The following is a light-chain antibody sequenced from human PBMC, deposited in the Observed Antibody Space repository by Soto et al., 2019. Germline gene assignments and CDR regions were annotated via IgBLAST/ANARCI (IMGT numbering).Light chain of an antibody. Sequence: QSVLTQPPSASGSPGQSVTISCTGTKNDVGFYDFVSWYQHHPGKAPRLIIYEVVQRPSGVPDRFSGSKSGNTASLTVSGLQAADEADYYCGTWDTSLSAYVFGPGTKVTVL. CDR3: GTWDTSLSAYV. V-gene: IGLV2-8*01. CDR1: KNDVGFYDF. J-gene: IGLJ1*01. CDR2: EVV.